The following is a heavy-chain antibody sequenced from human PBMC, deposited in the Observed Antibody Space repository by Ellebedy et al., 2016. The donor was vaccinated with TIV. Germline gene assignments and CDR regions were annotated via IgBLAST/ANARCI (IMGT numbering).Heavy chain of an antibody. CDR2: IRTTTEGFE. CDR3: TRDNNWAFDI. J-gene: IGHJ3*02. Sequence: GGSLRLXXAASGFTVSSNYMSWVRQVPGKGPEWLSNIRTTTEGFEHYADAVRGRFTVSRDDAKNTLYLQMNSLRGEDTALYYCTRDNNWAFDIWGQGTMVTVSS. CDR1: GFTVSSNY. V-gene: IGHV3-11*06. D-gene: IGHD1-20*01.